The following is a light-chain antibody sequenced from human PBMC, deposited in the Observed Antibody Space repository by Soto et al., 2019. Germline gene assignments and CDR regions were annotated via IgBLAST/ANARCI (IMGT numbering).Light chain of an antibody. CDR2: DVS. CDR3: CSYAGSYFYV. Sequence: QSVLTQPRSVSGSPGQSVTISCTGTSSDVGGYNYVSWYQQHPGKAPKLMIYDVSKRPSGVPDRFSGSKSGNTASLTISGLQAEDEADYYCCSYAGSYFYVFGTGTKLT. J-gene: IGLJ1*01. V-gene: IGLV2-11*01. CDR1: SSDVGGYNY.